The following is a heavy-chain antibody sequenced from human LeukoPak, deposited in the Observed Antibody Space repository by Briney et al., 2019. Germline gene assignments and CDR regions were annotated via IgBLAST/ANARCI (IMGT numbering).Heavy chain of an antibody. J-gene: IGHJ6*03. Sequence: PSETLSLTCTVSDASISNYYWSWIRQPAGKGLEWIGRIYTSETTDYNPSLKSRVTLSLDTSKNQFSLRLSSVTAADTAVYYCARTTEAHSWQTRYYSYYMDVWGKGTTVTVSS. CDR1: DASISNYY. CDR2: IYTSETT. D-gene: IGHD6-13*01. CDR3: ARTTEAHSWQTRYYSYYMDV. V-gene: IGHV4-4*07.